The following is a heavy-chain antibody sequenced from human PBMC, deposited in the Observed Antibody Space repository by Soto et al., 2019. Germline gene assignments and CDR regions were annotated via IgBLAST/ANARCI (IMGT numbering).Heavy chain of an antibody. CDR3: ARDYDFWSGYYSQDNNWFDP. J-gene: IGHJ5*02. D-gene: IGHD3-3*01. CDR1: GGTFSSYA. Sequence: SVKVSCKASGGTFSSYAISWVRQAPGQGLEWMGGIIPIFGTANYAQKFQGRVTITADESTGTAYMELSSLRSEDTAVYYCARDYDFWSGYYSQDNNWFDPWGQGTLVTVSS. CDR2: IIPIFGTA. V-gene: IGHV1-69*13.